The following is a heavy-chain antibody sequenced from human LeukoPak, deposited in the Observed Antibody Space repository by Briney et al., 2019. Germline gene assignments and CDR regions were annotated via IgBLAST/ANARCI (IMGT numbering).Heavy chain of an antibody. CDR3: ASVTGYYGSGSLDAFDI. D-gene: IGHD3-10*01. CDR2: ISAYNGNT. Sequence: ASVKVSCKASGYSFTSYGFSWVWLAPGQGLGWMGWISAYNGNTNYAQKLQSRVTRTTDTSTSTAYTKLRSLRSDATAVYYCASVTGYYGSGSLDAFDIWGQGTMVTVSS. CDR1: GYSFTSYG. J-gene: IGHJ3*02. V-gene: IGHV1-18*04.